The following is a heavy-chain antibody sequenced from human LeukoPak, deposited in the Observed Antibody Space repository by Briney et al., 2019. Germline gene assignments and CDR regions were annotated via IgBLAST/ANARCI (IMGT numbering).Heavy chain of an antibody. CDR2: IYSGGST. J-gene: IGHJ4*02. V-gene: IGHV3-66*01. D-gene: IGHD3-22*01. CDR3: ARGNTYYYDSSGYYPSMWPIFDY. CDR1: GFTVSSNY. Sequence: GGSLRLSCAASGFTVSSNYMSWVRQAPGKGLEWVSVIYSGGSTYYADSVKGRFTISRDNSKNTLYLQMNSLRAEDTAVYYCARGNTYYYDSSGYYPSMWPIFDYWGQGTLVTVSS.